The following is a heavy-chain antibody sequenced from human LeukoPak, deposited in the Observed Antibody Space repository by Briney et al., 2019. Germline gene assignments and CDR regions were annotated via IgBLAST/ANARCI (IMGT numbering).Heavy chain of an antibody. CDR2: INGDGSTT. CDR3: ATGNYYDSRGYYTFGH. J-gene: IGHJ1*01. CDR1: GFIFDDYG. V-gene: IGHV3-74*01. Sequence: GGSLRLSCIASGFIFDDYGMSWVRQAPGKGLEWVSRINGDGSTTSYADSVKGGFTTSRDNAKNTLYLQMNSLRAEDTAVYYCATGNYYDSRGYYTFGHWGQGTLVTVSS. D-gene: IGHD3-22*01.